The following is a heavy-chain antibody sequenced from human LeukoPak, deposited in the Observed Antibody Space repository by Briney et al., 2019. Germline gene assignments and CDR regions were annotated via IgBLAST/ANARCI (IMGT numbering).Heavy chain of an antibody. D-gene: IGHD6-13*01. CDR2: IYYSGST. CDR1: GGSISSSGHY. V-gene: IGHV4-39*02. Sequence: PAETLSLTCTVSGGSISSSGHYWGCVRQPPGKGLEWIGSIYYSGSTYYNPSLKSRVTISVDTSKNQFSLKLSSVAAADTAVYYCARDPTAAGKGAWFDPWGQGTLVTVSS. J-gene: IGHJ5*02. CDR3: ARDPTAAGKGAWFDP.